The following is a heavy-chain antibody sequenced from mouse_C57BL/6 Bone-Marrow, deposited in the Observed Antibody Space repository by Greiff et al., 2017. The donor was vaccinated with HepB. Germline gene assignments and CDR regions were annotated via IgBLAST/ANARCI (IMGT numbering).Heavy chain of an antibody. J-gene: IGHJ1*03. D-gene: IGHD2-1*01. CDR2: ISSGGSYT. Sequence: DVKLVESGGDLVKPGGSLKLSCAASGFTFSSYGMSWVRQTPDKRLEWVATISSGGSYTYYPDSVKGRFTISRDNAKNTLYLQMSSLKSEDTAMYYCARHSTYGNYGYFDVWGTGTTVTVSS. CDR1: GFTFSSYG. CDR3: ARHSTYGNYGYFDV. V-gene: IGHV5-6*02.